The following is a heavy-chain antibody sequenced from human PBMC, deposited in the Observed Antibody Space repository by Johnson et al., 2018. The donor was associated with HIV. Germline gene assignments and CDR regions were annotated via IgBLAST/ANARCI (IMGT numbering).Heavy chain of an antibody. CDR3: AKGRYSSSWYLAGAFDI. Sequence: VQLVESGGGFIQPGGSRRLSCAASGFTFSNYAMSWVRQAPGKGLEWVSVISGSGGSTYYADSVKGRFTISRDNSNNTLFLQMNSLRAEDTAVYHCAKGRYSSSWYLAGAFDIWGQGTMVTVSS. CDR1: GFTFSNYA. CDR2: ISGSGGST. J-gene: IGHJ3*02. V-gene: IGHV3-23*04. D-gene: IGHD6-13*01.